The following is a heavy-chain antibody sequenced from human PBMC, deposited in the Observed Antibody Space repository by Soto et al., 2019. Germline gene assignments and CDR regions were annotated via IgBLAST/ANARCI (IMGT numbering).Heavy chain of an antibody. D-gene: IGHD4-17*01. CDR1: GGSISSYY. J-gene: IGHJ4*02. CDR2: YYSGTT. CDR3: AREGDYVMGSYYFEC. Sequence: SETLSLTCTVSGGSISSYYWSWIRQPPGKGLEWIGHYYSGTTNYSPSLESRVTISGDTSKNQFSLKLNSVTAADTAVYYCAREGDYVMGSYYFECWGQGTPVTVSS. V-gene: IGHV4-59*01.